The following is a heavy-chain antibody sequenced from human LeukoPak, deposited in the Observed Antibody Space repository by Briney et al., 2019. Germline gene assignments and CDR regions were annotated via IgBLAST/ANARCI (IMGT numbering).Heavy chain of an antibody. Sequence: GGSLRLSCAASGFTFSNAWMSWVRQAPGKGLEWVGRIKSKTDGCTTDYAAPVKGRFTISRDDSKNTLYLQMNSLKTEDTAVYYCTTFSMIVVVITDWGQGTLVTVSS. CDR2: IKSKTDGCTT. D-gene: IGHD3-22*01. CDR1: GFTFSNAW. J-gene: IGHJ4*02. V-gene: IGHV3-15*01. CDR3: TTFSMIVVVITD.